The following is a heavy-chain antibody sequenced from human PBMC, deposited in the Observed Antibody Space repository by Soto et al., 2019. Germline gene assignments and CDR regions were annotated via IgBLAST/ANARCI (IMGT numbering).Heavy chain of an antibody. CDR1: GWTFSSYA. CDR2: IIPIFGTA. CDR3: ARVRQNLWSGHHHTSSYFSYGIDV. J-gene: IGHJ6*02. V-gene: IGHV1-69*13. Sequence: SVKVSCKASGWTFSSYAISWVRQAPGQGLEWMGGIIPIFGTANYAQKFQGRVTITADESTSTAYMELSSLRSEDTAVYYCARVRQNLWSGHHHTSSYFSYGIDVWGQ. D-gene: IGHD3-3*01.